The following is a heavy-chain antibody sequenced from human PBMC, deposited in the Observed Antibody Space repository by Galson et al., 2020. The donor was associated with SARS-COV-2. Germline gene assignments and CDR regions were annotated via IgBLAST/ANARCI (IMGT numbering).Heavy chain of an antibody. CDR3: ARDRVVVAAIYYYYGMDV. Sequence: GGSLRLSCAASGFTVSSNYMSWVRQAPGKGLEWVSVIYSGGSTYYADSVKGRFTISRDNSKNTLYLQMNSLRAEDTAVYYCARDRVVVAAIYYYYGMDVWGQGTTVTVSS. CDR2: IYSGGST. D-gene: IGHD2-15*01. J-gene: IGHJ6*02. CDR1: GFTVSSNY. V-gene: IGHV3-66*01.